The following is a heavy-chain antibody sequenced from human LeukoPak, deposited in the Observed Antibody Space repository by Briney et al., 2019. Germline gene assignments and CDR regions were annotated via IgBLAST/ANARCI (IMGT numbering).Heavy chain of an antibody. J-gene: IGHJ4*02. Sequence: GRSLRLSCAASGFTFRSYGMHWVRQAPGKGLEWVAVISNDGTNKYYADSVKGRFTVSRDNSKNTLYLQIISLRPEDTAVYYCSKEKYRGYSYGSGDYWGQGTLVTVSS. CDR1: GFTFRSYG. D-gene: IGHD5-18*01. V-gene: IGHV3-30*18. CDR2: ISNDGTNK. CDR3: SKEKYRGYSYGSGDY.